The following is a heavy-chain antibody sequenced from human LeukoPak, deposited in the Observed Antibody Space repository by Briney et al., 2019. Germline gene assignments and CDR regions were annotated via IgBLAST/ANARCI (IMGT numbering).Heavy chain of an antibody. CDR3: ARGIAAAGTALYN. Sequence: GRSLRLSCAASGFTFSSYGMHWVRQAPGKGLEWVTLISYDGSNKYYADSVKGRFTISRDNSKNTLYLQINSLRAEDTAVYYWARGIAAAGTALYNWGQGTLLTVSS. CDR2: ISYDGSNK. J-gene: IGHJ4*02. CDR1: GFTFSSYG. D-gene: IGHD6-13*01. V-gene: IGHV3-30*03.